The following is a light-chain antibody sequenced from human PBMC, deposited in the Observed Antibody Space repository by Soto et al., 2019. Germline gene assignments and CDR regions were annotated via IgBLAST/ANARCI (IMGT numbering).Light chain of an antibody. V-gene: IGKV1-9*01. CDR1: QGITSY. Sequence: IQLTQSPSSLSASVGDRVTITCRASQGITSYLAWYQQRPGKAPKLLIYAASTLQSGVPSRFSGSGSGTEFTLTISSLQPEDSAPYYCQQLNSYPITFGQGTRLEIK. J-gene: IGKJ5*01. CDR3: QQLNSYPIT. CDR2: AAS.